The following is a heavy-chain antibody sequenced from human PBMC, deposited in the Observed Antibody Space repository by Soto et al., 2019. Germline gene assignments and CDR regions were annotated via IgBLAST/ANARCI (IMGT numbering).Heavy chain of an antibody. CDR2: IYYSGST. CDR3: ARQGDDYIWGSYRLYYFDY. CDR1: GGSISSSSYY. D-gene: IGHD3-16*02. Sequence: SETLSLTCTVSGGSISSSSYYRGWIRQPPGKGLEWIGSIYYSGSTYYNPSLKSRVTISVDTSKNQFSLKLSSVTAADTAVYYCARQGDDYIWGSYRLYYFDYWGQGTLVTVSS. V-gene: IGHV4-39*01. J-gene: IGHJ4*02.